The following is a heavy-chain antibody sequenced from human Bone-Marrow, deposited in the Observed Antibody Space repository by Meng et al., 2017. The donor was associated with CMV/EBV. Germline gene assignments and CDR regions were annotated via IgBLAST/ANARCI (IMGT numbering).Heavy chain of an antibody. CDR3: ARATLPHYYDSSGYYVAFDY. D-gene: IGHD3-22*01. V-gene: IGHV3-20*04. Sequence: GESLKISCAASGFTFDDHGMSWVRQAPGKGLEWVSGINWNGGSTAYADSVKGRFTISRNNAKKSLYLQMNSLRAEDTALYYCARATLPHYYDSSGYYVAFDYWGQGTLVTVSS. J-gene: IGHJ4*02. CDR1: GFTFDDHG. CDR2: INWNGGST.